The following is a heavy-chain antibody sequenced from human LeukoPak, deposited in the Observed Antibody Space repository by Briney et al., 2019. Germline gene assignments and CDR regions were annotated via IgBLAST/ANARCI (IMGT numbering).Heavy chain of an antibody. J-gene: IGHJ4*02. D-gene: IGHD3-16*01. CDR1: GGSISSRSYY. V-gene: IGHV4-39*07. CDR3: ARLRGAFDY. CDR2: IYYSGSS. Sequence: SETLSLTCTVSGGSISSRSYYWGWIRQPPGKGLEWIGSIYYSGSSYNNPSLKSRVTISVDTSKNQFSLKLSSVTAADTAVYYCARLRGAFDYWGQGTLVTVSS.